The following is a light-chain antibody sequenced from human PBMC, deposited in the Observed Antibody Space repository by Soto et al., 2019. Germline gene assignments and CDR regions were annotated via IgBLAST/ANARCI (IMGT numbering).Light chain of an antibody. CDR1: SSNIGATYD. V-gene: IGLV1-40*01. J-gene: IGLJ1*01. CDR3: QSYDSSLSAHYV. CDR2: GSS. Sequence: QSVLTQPPSVSGAPGQRVTISCTGSSSNIGATYDVQWYQQLPGTAPKLLIYGSSNRPSGVPDRFSGSKSGTSASLAITGLQADDEADYYCQSYDSSLSAHYVFGTGTKVTVL.